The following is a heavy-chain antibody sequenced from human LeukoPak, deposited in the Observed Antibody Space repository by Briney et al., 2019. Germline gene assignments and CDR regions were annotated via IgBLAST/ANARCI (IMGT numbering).Heavy chain of an antibody. CDR3: AKDIGGYSFAAEY. D-gene: IGHD5-18*01. Sequence: QPGGSLLLSCAASGFTFDDYAMHWVRQGPGKGLEWVSLISGDGGITCYGDSVKGRFTISRDNSKNSLYLQMNSLRTEETALYYCAKDIGGYSFAAEYWGQGTLVTVSS. CDR1: GFTFDDYA. CDR2: ISGDGGIT. J-gene: IGHJ4*02. V-gene: IGHV3-43*02.